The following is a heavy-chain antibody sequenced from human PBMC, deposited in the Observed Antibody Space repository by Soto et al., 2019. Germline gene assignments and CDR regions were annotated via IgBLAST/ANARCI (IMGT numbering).Heavy chain of an antibody. CDR1: GGSISSSSYY. J-gene: IGHJ5*02. Sequence: SETLSLTCTVSGGSISSSSYYWGWIRQPPGKGLEWIGSIYYSGSTYYNPSLKSRVTISVDTSKNQFSLKLSSVTAADTAVYYCARPVERRDGYNYDWFDPWGQGTLVTVSS. CDR2: IYYSGST. CDR3: ARPVERRDGYNYDWFDP. D-gene: IGHD5-12*01. V-gene: IGHV4-39*01.